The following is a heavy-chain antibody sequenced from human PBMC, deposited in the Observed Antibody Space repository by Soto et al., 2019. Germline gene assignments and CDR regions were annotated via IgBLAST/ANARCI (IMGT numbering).Heavy chain of an antibody. CDR1: GGTFSSYT. V-gene: IGHV1-69*02. D-gene: IGHD6-6*01. Sequence: AASVKVSCKASGGTFSSYTISWVRQAPGQGLEWMGRIIPILGIANYAQKFQGRVTITADKSTSTAYMELSSLRSEDTAVYYCASDPYSSSSLGWFDPWGQGTLVTVSS. CDR3: ASDPYSSSSLGWFDP. CDR2: IIPILGIA. J-gene: IGHJ5*02.